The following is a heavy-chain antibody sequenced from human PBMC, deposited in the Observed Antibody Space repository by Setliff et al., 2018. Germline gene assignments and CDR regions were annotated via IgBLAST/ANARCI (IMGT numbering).Heavy chain of an antibody. V-gene: IGHV4-59*08. CDR3: ARSPSSGAYWNPRPFYSDY. D-gene: IGHD1-26*01. Sequence: SETLSLTCTVSGGSISSYHWSWIRQPPGKGLEWIGYIYYSGSTNYNPSLKSRVTISVDTSKNHFSLKLDSVTAADTALYYCARSPSSGAYWNPRPFYSDYWARGTLVTVSS. CDR2: IYYSGST. CDR1: GGSISSYH. J-gene: IGHJ4*02.